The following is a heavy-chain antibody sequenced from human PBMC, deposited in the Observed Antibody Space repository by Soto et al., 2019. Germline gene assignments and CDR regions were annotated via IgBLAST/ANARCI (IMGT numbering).Heavy chain of an antibody. V-gene: IGHV1-69*13. D-gene: IGHD6-6*01. CDR1: GGPFSSYG. CDR3: ARSQGAARRYKVDYYYGMDV. Sequence: SVKVSCKASGGPFSSYGSSWVRQAPGQGLEWMGGIIPIFGTANYAQKFQGRVTITADESTSTAYMELSSLRPEDTAVYYCARSQGAARRYKVDYYYGMDVWGQGTTVTVSS. CDR2: IIPIFGTA. J-gene: IGHJ6*02.